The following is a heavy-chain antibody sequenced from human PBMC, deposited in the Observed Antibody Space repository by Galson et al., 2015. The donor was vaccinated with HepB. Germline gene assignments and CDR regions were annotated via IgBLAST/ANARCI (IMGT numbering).Heavy chain of an antibody. J-gene: IGHJ4*02. V-gene: IGHV3-30-3*01. CDR1: GFTFSSDH. CDR3: ARRPAALIGFDK. D-gene: IGHD2-8*01. CDR2: ISHDGSYK. Sequence: SLRLSCAASGFTFSSDHMHWVRQAPGKGLEWVAVISHDGSYKNYADSVKGRFTISRDNSKNTLSLQMNSLRTEDTAVYYCARRPAALIGFDKCGQGTLFTASS.